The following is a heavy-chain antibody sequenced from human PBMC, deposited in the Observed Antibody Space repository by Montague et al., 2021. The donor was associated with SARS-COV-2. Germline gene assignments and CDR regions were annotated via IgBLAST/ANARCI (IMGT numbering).Heavy chain of an antibody. V-gene: IGHV4-59*11. J-gene: IGHJ5*02. CDR3: ARAVSVRRAVNWFDP. CDR2: IYYSGAI. Sequence: SETLSLTCTVSGGSISDHYLAWIRQPPGKGLEWLAYIYYSGAINSNASLKSRVTMSVDTSKDQFSLKLTSVTAADTAVYYCARAVSVRRAVNWFDPWGQGTLVTVSS. D-gene: IGHD3-10*01. CDR1: GGSISDHY.